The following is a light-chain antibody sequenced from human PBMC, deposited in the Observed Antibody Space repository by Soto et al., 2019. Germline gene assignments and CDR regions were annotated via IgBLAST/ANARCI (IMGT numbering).Light chain of an antibody. CDR2: DVS. CDR3: SSYTTSSTYV. Sequence: QSALTQPPSVSGSPGQSVTISFTGTSSDVGSYNRVSWYQQPPGTAPKLMIYDVSNRLSGIPDRFSGSKSGNAASLTISGLQAEDVADYYCSSYTTSSTYVFGTGTKLTVL. V-gene: IGLV2-18*02. J-gene: IGLJ1*01. CDR1: SSDVGSYNR.